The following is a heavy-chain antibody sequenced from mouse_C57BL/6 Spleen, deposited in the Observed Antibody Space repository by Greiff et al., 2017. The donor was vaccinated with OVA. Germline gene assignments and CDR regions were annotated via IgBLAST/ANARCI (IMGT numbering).Heavy chain of an antibody. CDR1: GYTFTSYC. CDR2: IDPSDSYT. V-gene: IGHV1-59*01. CDR3: ARVGYDYDRAMDY. D-gene: IGHD2-4*01. J-gene: IGHJ4*01. Sequence: VQLQQPGAELVRPGTSVKLSCKASGYTFTSYCMHWVKQRPGQGLEWIGVIDPSDSYTNYNQKFKGKATLTVDTSSSTAYMQLSSLTSEDSAVYYYARVGYDYDRAMDYWGQGTSVTVSS.